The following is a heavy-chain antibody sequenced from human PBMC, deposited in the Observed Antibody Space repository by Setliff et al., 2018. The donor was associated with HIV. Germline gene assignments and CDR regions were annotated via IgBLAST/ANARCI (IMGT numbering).Heavy chain of an antibody. J-gene: IGHJ3*02. CDR2: IYPEDSNI. Sequence: GESLKISCKAVDYTFTTYWIGWVRQMPGEGLEWMGIIYPEDSNIKYNPSFQNQVTISADKSISTAYLQVHNLKASDTATYYCARRDGRSMNAFEIWGPGTMVTVS. V-gene: IGHV5-51*01. CDR3: ARRDGRSMNAFEI. D-gene: IGHD6-13*01. CDR1: DYTFTTYW.